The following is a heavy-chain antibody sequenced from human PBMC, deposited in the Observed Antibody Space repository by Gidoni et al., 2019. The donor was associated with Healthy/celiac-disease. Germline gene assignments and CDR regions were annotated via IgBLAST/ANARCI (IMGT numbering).Heavy chain of an antibody. CDR2: INSDGSST. CDR1: GFTFSIYW. D-gene: IGHD3-22*01. CDR3: TRGTSSGYYYYYYMDV. J-gene: IGHJ6*03. V-gene: IGHV3-74*01. Sequence: EVQLVVSGGGLVQPGGSLRLSCAASGFTFSIYWMHWVRQAPGKGLVWVSSINSDGSSTSCADSVKDRFTITRNNAKNRLYLKMNSLRAEDTAVYYCTRGTSSGYYYYYYMDVWGKGTTVTVSS.